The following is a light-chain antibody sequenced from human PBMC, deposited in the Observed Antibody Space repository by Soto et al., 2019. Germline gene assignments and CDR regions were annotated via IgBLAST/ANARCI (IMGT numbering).Light chain of an antibody. CDR2: DAS. CDR1: QSVSSY. Sequence: EIVLTQSPATLSLSPGERATLSCRASQSVSSYLAWYQQKPGQPPSLLIYDASNRATGIPARFSGSGSGTDFALTISSLEPEDFAVYYCQQRSNWPPVTFGGGTKVEIK. V-gene: IGKV3-11*01. J-gene: IGKJ4*01. CDR3: QQRSNWPPVT.